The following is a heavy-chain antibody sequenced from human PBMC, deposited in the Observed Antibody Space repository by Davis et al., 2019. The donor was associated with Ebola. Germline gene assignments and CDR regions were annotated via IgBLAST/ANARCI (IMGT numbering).Heavy chain of an antibody. CDR3: ARRPYYYGSPDY. CDR2: IIPIFGTA. CDR1: GGTFSSYA. V-gene: IGHV1-69*06. Sequence: SVTVSCKASGGTFSSYAISWVRQAPGQGLEWMGGIIPIFGTANYAQKFQGRVTITADKSTSTAYMELSSLRSEDTAVYYCARRPYYYGSPDYWGQGTLVTVSS. D-gene: IGHD3-10*01. J-gene: IGHJ4*02.